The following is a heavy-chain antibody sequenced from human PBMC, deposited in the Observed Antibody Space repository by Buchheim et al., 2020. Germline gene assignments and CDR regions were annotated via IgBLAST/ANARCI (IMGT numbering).Heavy chain of an antibody. Sequence: QVQLVESGGGVVQPGRSLRLSCAASGFTFSSYGMHWVRQAPGKGLEWVAVISYDGSNKYYADSVQGRFTFSRDNSKNTLYLQMNSLRAEDTAVYYCAKDRRPWEVRGVIIASWGQGTL. CDR2: ISYDGSNK. J-gene: IGHJ5*02. CDR3: AKDRRPWEVRGVIIAS. V-gene: IGHV3-30*18. D-gene: IGHD3-10*01. CDR1: GFTFSSYG.